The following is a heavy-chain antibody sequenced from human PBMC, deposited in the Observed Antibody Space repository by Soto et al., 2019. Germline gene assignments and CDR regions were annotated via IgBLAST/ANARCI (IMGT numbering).Heavy chain of an antibody. CDR2: INHSGST. CDR3: ARRWADIVVVPAATHIHYYFDY. Sequence: TLSLTCAVYGGSFSGYYWSWIRQPPGKGLEWIGEINHSGSTNYNPSLKSRVTISVDTSKNQFSLKLSSVTAADTAVYYCARRWADIVVVPAATHIHYYFDYWGQGTLVTVSS. V-gene: IGHV4-34*01. CDR1: GGSFSGYY. D-gene: IGHD2-2*01. J-gene: IGHJ4*02.